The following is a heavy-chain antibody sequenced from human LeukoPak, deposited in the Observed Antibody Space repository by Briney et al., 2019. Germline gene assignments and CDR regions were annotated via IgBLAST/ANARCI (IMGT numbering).Heavy chain of an antibody. Sequence: ASVKVSCKASGYTFTNYAMNWVRQAPGQGLEWMGWIHPSTGNPTYAQGFTGRFVFSLDTPVSTTYLQISSLKAEDTAVYYCARAFQSLGGLSLPAYWGQGTLVTVSS. CDR1: GYTFTNYA. J-gene: IGHJ4*02. V-gene: IGHV7-4-1*02. CDR2: IHPSTGNP. CDR3: ARAFQSLGGLSLPAY. D-gene: IGHD3-16*02.